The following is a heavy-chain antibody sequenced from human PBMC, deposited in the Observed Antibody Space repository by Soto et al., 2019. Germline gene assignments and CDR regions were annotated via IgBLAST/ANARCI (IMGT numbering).Heavy chain of an antibody. Sequence: SETLSLTCTVSGGSISSYYWSWIRQPPGKGLEWIGYIYYSGSTNYSPSLKSRVTISVDTSKNQFSLKLSSVTAADTAVYYCARDQAGSSGWYSNYYYYYGMDVWGQGTTVTVSS. V-gene: IGHV4-59*01. CDR3: ARDQAGSSGWYSNYYYYYGMDV. J-gene: IGHJ6*02. CDR2: IYYSGST. CDR1: GGSISSYY. D-gene: IGHD6-19*01.